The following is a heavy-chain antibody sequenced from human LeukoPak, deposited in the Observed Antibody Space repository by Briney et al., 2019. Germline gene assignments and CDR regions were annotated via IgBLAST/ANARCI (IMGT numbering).Heavy chain of an antibody. D-gene: IGHD6-25*01. J-gene: IGHJ4*02. V-gene: IGHV4-61*02. CDR1: GGSISSGNYY. CDR3: ARDSVAATAYDY. Sequence: SETLSLTCTVSGGSISSGNYYWSWIRQPAGKGLEWIGRMSSSGITNYNASLKSRVTISVDTSKNQFSLNLSSVTAADTAMYYCARDSVAATAYDYWGQGTLVTVSS. CDR2: MSSSGIT.